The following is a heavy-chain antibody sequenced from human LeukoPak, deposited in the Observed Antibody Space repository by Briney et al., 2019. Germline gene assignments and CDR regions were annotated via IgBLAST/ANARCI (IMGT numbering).Heavy chain of an antibody. V-gene: IGHV4-34*01. D-gene: IGHD3-10*01. Sequence: SDTLSLTCAVYGGSFSGYYWSWIRQPPGKGLEWIGEINHSGSTNYNPSLKSRVTISVDTSKNQFSLKLSSVTAADTAVYYCARGITMVRGEYWGQGTLVTVSS. CDR3: ARGITMVRGEY. CDR1: GGSFSGYY. CDR2: INHSGST. J-gene: IGHJ4*02.